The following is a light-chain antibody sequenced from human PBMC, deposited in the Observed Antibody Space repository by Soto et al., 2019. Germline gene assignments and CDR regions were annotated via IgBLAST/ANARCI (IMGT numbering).Light chain of an antibody. J-gene: IGKJ5*01. Sequence: VLTQPPGIRSLAPGGRATLSCRATQSVSTNYLAWYRQKPGQAPTVXIDNXSNSASGSPARLSGSGSATDFTRTISRLEHEYCVGYYWQQRSNGPSTFGQGTRVEIK. CDR3: QQRSNGPST. CDR2: NXS. V-gene: IGKV3-11*01. CDR1: QSVSTNY.